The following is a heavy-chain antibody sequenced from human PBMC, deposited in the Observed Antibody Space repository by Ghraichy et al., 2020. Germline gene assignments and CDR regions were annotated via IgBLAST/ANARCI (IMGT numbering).Heavy chain of an antibody. Sequence: ASVKVSCKASGYTFTSYAMHWVRQAPGQRLEWMGWINAGNGNTKYSQKFQGRVTITRDTSASTAYMELSSLRSEDTAVYYCARDVTSMGAAYDYWGQGTLVTVSS. CDR2: INAGNGNT. J-gene: IGHJ4*02. D-gene: IGHD1-26*01. V-gene: IGHV1-3*01. CDR1: GYTFTSYA. CDR3: ARDVTSMGAAYDY.